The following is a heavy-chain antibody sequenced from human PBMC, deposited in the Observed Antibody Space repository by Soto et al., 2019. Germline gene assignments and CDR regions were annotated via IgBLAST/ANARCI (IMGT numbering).Heavy chain of an antibody. J-gene: IGHJ5*02. D-gene: IGHD3-3*01. CDR2: INSDGSDT. CDR1: GFMFSNYW. V-gene: IGHV3-74*01. Sequence: GGSLRLSCAASGFMFSNYWMHWVRQDPEKGLVWVSRINSDGSDTTYADSVKGRFTISRDNTKNTLFLQMNSLRAEDTAVYFCVRYFWSHGNFDPWSQGT. CDR3: VRYFWSHGNFDP.